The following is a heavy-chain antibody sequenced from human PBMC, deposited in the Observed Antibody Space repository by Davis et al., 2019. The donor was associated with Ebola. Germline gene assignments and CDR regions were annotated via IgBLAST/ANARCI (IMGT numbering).Heavy chain of an antibody. V-gene: IGHV3-23*01. D-gene: IGHD4-17*01. Sequence: WGSLRLSCAASGFTFSSYAMSWVRQAPGKGLEWVSSISSSSSTIYYADSVKGRFTISRDNSKNTLNLQMNSLRAEDTAIYYCAKLDYNDSYFQDWGQGTLVTVSS. CDR3: AKLDYNDSYFQD. CDR1: GFTFSSYA. J-gene: IGHJ1*01. CDR2: ISSSSSTI.